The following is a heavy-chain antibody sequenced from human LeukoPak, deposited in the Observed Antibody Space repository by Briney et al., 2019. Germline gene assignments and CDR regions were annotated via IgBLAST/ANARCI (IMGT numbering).Heavy chain of an antibody. J-gene: IGHJ4*02. CDR1: RFTFNSYA. V-gene: IGHV3-23*01. Sequence: GGSLRPSCAAYRFTFNSYAMSWVRQAPGKGLEWVSVIGGSNGITFYVGSVKGRFTISRDNSKDTLYLQMNSLRAEDTAVYYCARNENSGWGYFDYWGQGTLVTVSS. CDR3: ARNENSGWGYFDY. D-gene: IGHD5-12*01. CDR2: IGGSNGIT.